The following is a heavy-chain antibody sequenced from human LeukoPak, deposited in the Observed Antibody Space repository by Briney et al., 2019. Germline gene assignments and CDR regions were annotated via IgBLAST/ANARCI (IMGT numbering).Heavy chain of an antibody. CDR1: GGTFSSYA. Sequence: SVKVSCKASGGTFSSYAISWVRQAPGQGLEWMGRIIPILGIANYAQKFQGRVTITADKSTSTAYMELSSLRSEDTAVYYCARRGIQLFYPDYWGQGTLVTVSS. CDR3: ARRGIQLFYPDY. J-gene: IGHJ4*02. D-gene: IGHD5-18*01. CDR2: IIPILGIA. V-gene: IGHV1-69*04.